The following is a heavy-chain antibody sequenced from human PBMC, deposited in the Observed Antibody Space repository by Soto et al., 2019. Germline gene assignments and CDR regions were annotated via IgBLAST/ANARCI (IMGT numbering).Heavy chain of an antibody. CDR3: AREPIAAAGIP. J-gene: IGHJ5*02. CDR1: GYTFTSYD. V-gene: IGHV1-8*01. CDR2: MNPNSGNT. Sequence: ASVKVSCKASGYTFTSYDINWVRQATGQGLEWMGWMNPNSGNTGYAQKFQGRVTMTRNTSISTAYMELRSLRSDDTAVYYCAREPIAAAGIPWGQGTLVTVSS. D-gene: IGHD6-13*01.